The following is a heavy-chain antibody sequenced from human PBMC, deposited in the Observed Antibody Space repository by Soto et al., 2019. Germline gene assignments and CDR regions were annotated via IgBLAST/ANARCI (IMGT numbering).Heavy chain of an antibody. V-gene: IGHV3-33*01. Sequence: GGSLRLSCAPSGFTFSSYGMHWARRAPGKGLEWVAVIWYDGSNKVYADSVKGRFTISRDNSKNTLYLQMNSLRAEDTAVYYCARDLSGDYGALDTWGQGNPGHRLL. J-gene: IGHJ5*01. D-gene: IGHD4-17*01. CDR2: IWYDGSNK. CDR3: ARDLSGDYGALDT. CDR1: GFTFSSYG.